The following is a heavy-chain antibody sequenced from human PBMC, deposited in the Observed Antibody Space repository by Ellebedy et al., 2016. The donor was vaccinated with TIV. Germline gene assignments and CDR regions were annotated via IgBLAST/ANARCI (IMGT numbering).Heavy chain of an antibody. J-gene: IGHJ4*02. CDR1: GFTFGRYG. V-gene: IGHV3-33*01. D-gene: IGHD2-2*01. CDR3: ARPSYQLLSYYFDS. CDR2: IGFDGSKE. Sequence: GESLKISCAASGFTFGRYGMHWVRQAPGKGLEWVAVIGFDGSKEFYADSVKGRFTISRDDSKNEVFLQMSSLRAEDTAVYYCARPSYQLLSYYFDSWGQGTLVTVSS.